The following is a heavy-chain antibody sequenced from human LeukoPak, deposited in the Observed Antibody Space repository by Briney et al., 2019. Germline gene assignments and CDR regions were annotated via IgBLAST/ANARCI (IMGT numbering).Heavy chain of an antibody. J-gene: IGHJ4*02. D-gene: IGHD3-22*01. CDR1: GFTFSSYG. Sequence: GGSLRLSCAASGFTFSSYGMHWVRQAPGKGLEWVAFIRYDGSNKYYADSVKGRFTISRDNSKSTLYLQMNSLRAEDTAVYYCAKGPRPYYDSSGRAFDYWGQGTLVTVSS. V-gene: IGHV3-30*02. CDR3: AKGPRPYYDSSGRAFDY. CDR2: IRYDGSNK.